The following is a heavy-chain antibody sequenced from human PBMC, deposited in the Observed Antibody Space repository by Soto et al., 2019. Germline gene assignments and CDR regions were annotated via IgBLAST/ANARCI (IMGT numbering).Heavy chain of an antibody. CDR3: ASMITGTTYYYGMDV. V-gene: IGHV1-18*01. Sequence: ASVKVSCKASGYTFTSYGISWVRQAPGQGLEWMGWISAYNGNTNYAQKLQGRVTMTTDTSTSTAYMELRSLRSDDTAVYYRASMITGTTYYYGMDVWGQGTTVTVSS. CDR1: GYTFTSYG. CDR2: ISAYNGNT. D-gene: IGHD1-7*01. J-gene: IGHJ6*02.